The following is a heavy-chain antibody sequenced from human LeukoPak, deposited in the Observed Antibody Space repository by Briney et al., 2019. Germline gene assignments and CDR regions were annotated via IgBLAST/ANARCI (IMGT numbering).Heavy chain of an antibody. CDR1: GYSISSTYY. CDR3: ARDRSVGVLPAPPFDF. CDR2: VFHSGNT. V-gene: IGHV4-38-2*02. Sequence: PSETLSLTCTVSGYSISSTYYWGWIRQPPGKGLEWVGSVFHSGNTYYNPSLKSRLTISADSSKNQFSLTLTSVTAADTAVYYCARDRSVGVLPAPPFDFWGQGTLVTVSS. D-gene: IGHD6-6*01. J-gene: IGHJ4*02.